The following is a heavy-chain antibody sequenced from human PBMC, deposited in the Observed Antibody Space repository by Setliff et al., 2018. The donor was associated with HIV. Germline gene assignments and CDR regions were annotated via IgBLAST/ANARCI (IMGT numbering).Heavy chain of an antibody. J-gene: IGHJ6*02. Sequence: SVKVSCKASGGTFSSYAISWVRQAPGQGLEWMGGIIPIFGTANYAQKFQGRVTITTDESTSTAYMELSSLRSEDTAVYYCATPGDCSSTSCYDYYYYYGMDVWGQGTTVTVSS. CDR2: IIPIFGTA. CDR1: GGTFSSYA. D-gene: IGHD2-2*01. CDR3: ATPGDCSSTSCYDYYYYYGMDV. V-gene: IGHV1-69*05.